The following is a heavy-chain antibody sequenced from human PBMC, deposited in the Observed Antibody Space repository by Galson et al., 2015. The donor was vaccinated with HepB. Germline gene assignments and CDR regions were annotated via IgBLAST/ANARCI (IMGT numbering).Heavy chain of an antibody. CDR3: ARGETNKWLRSIAHLFDY. V-gene: IGHV1-2*02. D-gene: IGHD5-12*01. J-gene: IGHJ4*02. CDR1: GYTFTGYY. CDR2: INPNSGGT. Sequence: SVKVSCKASGYTFTGYYMHWVRQAPGQGLEWMGWINPNSGGTNYAQKFQGRVTMTRDTSISTAYMELSRLRSDDTAVYYCARGETNKWLRSIAHLFDYWGQGTLVTVSS.